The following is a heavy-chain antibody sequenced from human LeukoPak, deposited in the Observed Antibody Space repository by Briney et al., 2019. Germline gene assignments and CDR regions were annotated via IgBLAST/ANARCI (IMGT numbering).Heavy chain of an antibody. J-gene: IGHJ1*01. D-gene: IGHD3-22*01. V-gene: IGHV5-51*01. CDR1: GYSFTSYW. CDR2: IYPGDSDT. Sequence: GESLKISCKGSGYSFTSYWIGWVRRMPGKGLEWMGIIYPGDSDTRYSPSFQGQVTISADKSISTAYLQWSSLKASDTAMYYCAITYYYDSSGYYYGEYFQHWGQGTLVTVSS. CDR3: AITYYYDSSGYYYGEYFQH.